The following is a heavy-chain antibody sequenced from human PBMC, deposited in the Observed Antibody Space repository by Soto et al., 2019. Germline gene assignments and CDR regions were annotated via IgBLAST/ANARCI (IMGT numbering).Heavy chain of an antibody. V-gene: IGHV4-34*01. J-gene: IGHJ4*02. CDR3: ARPPKVSGSAQKRPAF. CDR1: SGSLSGYY. Sequence: SETLSLTCSLYSGSLSGYYWSWIRQPPGKGLEWIGEISPSGTTNYSPSLKSRVSISVDTSKNQFSLNLTSLTAADTAVYYCARPPKVSGSAQKRPAFWGQGPRATASS. CDR2: ISPSGTT. D-gene: IGHD6-25*01.